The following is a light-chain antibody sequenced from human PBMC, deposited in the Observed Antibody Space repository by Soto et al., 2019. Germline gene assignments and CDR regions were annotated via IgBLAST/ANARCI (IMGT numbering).Light chain of an antibody. J-gene: IGLJ1*01. CDR1: SSNIGGGYD. CDR3: QSYDSSLSGPSYV. CDR2: GNS. Sequence: QSVLTQPASVSGDPGQTVTISCTGSSSNIGGGYDVYWYQQLPGEAPKLLIYGNSYRPSGVPDRFSGSESGTSASLAIPWLQGDDEADYAVQSYDSSLSGPSYVFGTGTKLTVL. V-gene: IGLV1-40*01.